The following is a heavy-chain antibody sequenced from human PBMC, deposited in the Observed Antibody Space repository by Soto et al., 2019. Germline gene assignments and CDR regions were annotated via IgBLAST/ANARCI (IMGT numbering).Heavy chain of an antibody. V-gene: IGHV4-39*01. CDR3: AASADVGVAHVQAFAL. CDR1: GGSFSSGHYY. CDR2: ENVSGST. D-gene: IGHD1-1*01. J-gene: IGHJ3*01. Sequence: ASDTLSLTCTVSGGSFSSGHYYWAWVRQPPGKGLEWIASENVSGSTYYNPSLKSRVTISVDTSKNQFSLQLTSVTAGNSDVYYWAASADVGVAHVQAFALWGQGSMVTVSS.